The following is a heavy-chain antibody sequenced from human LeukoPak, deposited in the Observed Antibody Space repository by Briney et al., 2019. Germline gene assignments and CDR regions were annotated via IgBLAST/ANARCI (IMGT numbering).Heavy chain of an antibody. CDR1: RDTFSSNA. D-gene: IGHD3-10*01. CDR2: IIPIFGTA. J-gene: IGHJ4*02. V-gene: IGHV1-69*13. CDR3: AREVDGYYFDY. Sequence: SVKVSCKASRDTFSSNAFSWLRQAPGQGLEWMGGIIPIFGTANYAQKFQGRVTITADESTTTAYMELSSLRSEDTAVYYCAREVDGYYFDYWGQGTLVTVSS.